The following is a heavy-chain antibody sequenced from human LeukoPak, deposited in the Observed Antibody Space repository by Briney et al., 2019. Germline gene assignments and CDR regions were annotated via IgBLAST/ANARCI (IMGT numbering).Heavy chain of an antibody. D-gene: IGHD6-19*01. CDR3: ARSGSGGWIDH. Sequence: SETLSLTCTVSGGSISSYYWSWIRQPPGKGLEWIGYIYYSGSTNYNPSLKSRVTISVDTSKNQFSLKLNSVTPEDTAVYYCARSGSGGWIDHWGQGTLVTVSS. CDR2: IYYSGST. CDR1: GGSISSYY. J-gene: IGHJ4*02. V-gene: IGHV4-59*12.